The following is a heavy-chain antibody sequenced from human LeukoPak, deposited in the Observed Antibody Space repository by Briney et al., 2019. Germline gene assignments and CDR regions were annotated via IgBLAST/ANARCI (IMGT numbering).Heavy chain of an antibody. D-gene: IGHD2-15*01. CDR1: GGSISSSSYY. J-gene: IGHJ5*02. CDR2: IYYSGST. Sequence: SETLSLTCTVSGGSISSSSYYWGWIRQPPGKGLEWIGSIYYSGSTYYNPSLKSRVTISVDTSKNQFSLKLSSVTAADTAVYYCARHVAVVVAATRWGFDPWGQGTLVTVSS. V-gene: IGHV4-39*01. CDR3: ARHVAVVVAATRWGFDP.